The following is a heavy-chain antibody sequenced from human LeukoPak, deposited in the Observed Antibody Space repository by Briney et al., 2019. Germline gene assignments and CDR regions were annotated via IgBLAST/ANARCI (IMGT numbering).Heavy chain of an antibody. D-gene: IGHD1-26*01. J-gene: IGHJ4*02. CDR2: IYTDNSDV. CDR1: GYSFTNYW. CDR3: ARQGGAYYTVQIDY. Sequence: GESLKISCKASGYSFTNYWIVWLRQMPGRGLEWMGIIYTDNSDVRYSPSFRGRVTISADKSVNTAYLQWSSLKASDTAMYYCARQGGAYYTVQIDYWGQGTLVTVSS. V-gene: IGHV5-51*01.